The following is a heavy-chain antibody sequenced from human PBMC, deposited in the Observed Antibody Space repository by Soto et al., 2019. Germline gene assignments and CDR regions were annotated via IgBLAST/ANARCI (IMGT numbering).Heavy chain of an antibody. V-gene: IGHV3-9*01. D-gene: IGHD6-19*01. Sequence: PGGSLRLSCAASGFTFDDYAMHWVRQAPGKGLEWVSGISWNSGSIGYADSVKGRFTISRDNAKNSLYLQMNSLRAEDTVLYYCAKDISVAGDYYYYGMDVWGQGTTVTVSS. J-gene: IGHJ6*02. CDR2: ISWNSGSI. CDR3: AKDISVAGDYYYYGMDV. CDR1: GFTFDDYA.